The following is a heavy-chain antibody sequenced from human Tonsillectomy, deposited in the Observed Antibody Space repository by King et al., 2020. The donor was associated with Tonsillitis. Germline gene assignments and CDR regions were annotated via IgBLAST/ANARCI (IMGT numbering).Heavy chain of an antibody. CDR2: INHSGNT. V-gene: IGHV4-34*01. J-gene: IGHJ4*02. CDR1: GGSFSGYY. Sequence: VQLQQWGAGLLKPSETLSLTCAVYGGSFSGYYWSWIRQPPGKGLEWIGEINHSGNTNYNQSLKSRVTISVDTSKNQFSLKLSSVTAADTAVYYCARVSASHYFDYWGQGTLVTVSS. CDR3: ARVSASHYFDY.